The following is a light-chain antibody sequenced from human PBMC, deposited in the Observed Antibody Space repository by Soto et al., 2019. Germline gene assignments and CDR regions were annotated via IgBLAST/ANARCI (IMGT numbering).Light chain of an antibody. Sequence: DIQMTQSPSSLSASVGDRVTITCRSSEIIKNYLNWYQQKPGKAPKLLIYAASTLQSGVPSRFSGSGPGTDFTLAISSLQPDDFATYYCQQGYKTPRTFGQGTKVEVK. CDR1: EIIKNY. V-gene: IGKV1-39*01. J-gene: IGKJ1*01. CDR2: AAS. CDR3: QQGYKTPRT.